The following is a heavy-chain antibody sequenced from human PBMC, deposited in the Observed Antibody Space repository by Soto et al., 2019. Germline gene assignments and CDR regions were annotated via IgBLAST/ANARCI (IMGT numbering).Heavy chain of an antibody. CDR2: ISGSSGST. D-gene: IGHD6-19*01. CDR1: GFTFTSYA. CDR3: AKIPLSSGWYSFDY. V-gene: IGHV3-23*01. Sequence: EVQLLESGGGLVQPGGSLRLSCVASGFTFTSYAMSWVRQAPGKGREWVSGISGSSGSTYYADSVKGRFTISRDNSKNTLYLQMSRLRVEDTALYYCAKIPLSSGWYSFDYWGQGTLVTVSS. J-gene: IGHJ4*02.